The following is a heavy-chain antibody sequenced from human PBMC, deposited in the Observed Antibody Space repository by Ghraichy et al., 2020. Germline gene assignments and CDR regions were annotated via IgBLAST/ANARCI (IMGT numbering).Heavy chain of an antibody. J-gene: IGHJ4*02. CDR1: GFTFSSYA. D-gene: IGHD5-12*01. Sequence: GGSLRLSCAASGFTFSSYAMSWVRQAPGKGLEWVPAISGSGGSTYYADSVKGRFTISRDNSKNTLYLQMNSLRAEDTAVYYCAKDRLHREPEDYFDYWGQGTLVTVSS. V-gene: IGHV3-23*01. CDR3: AKDRLHREPEDYFDY. CDR2: ISGSGGST.